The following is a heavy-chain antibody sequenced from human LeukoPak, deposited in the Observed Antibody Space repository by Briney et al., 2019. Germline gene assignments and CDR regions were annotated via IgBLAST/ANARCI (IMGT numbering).Heavy chain of an antibody. CDR1: GGSFSGYY. V-gene: IGHV4-34*01. D-gene: IGHD3-3*01. J-gene: IGHJ4*02. CDR2: INHSGST. CDR3: ARHRLGFDFWSGYYPFDY. Sequence: SETLSLTCAVYGGSFSGYYWSWIRQPPGKGLEWIGEINHSGSTNYNPSLKSRVTISVDTSKNQFSLKLSSVTAADTAVYYCARHRLGFDFWSGYYPFDYWGQGTLVTVSS.